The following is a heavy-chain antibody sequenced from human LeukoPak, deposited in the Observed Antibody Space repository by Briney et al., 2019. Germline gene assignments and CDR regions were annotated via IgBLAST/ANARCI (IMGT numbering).Heavy chain of an antibody. CDR1: GFAFSSYN. Sequence: GGSLRLSCAASGFAFSSYNMNWVRQAPGKGLEWISYIGSSGSPTHYADSVGGRFTISRDNAKNSLCLQMNSLRDEDTAVYFCARRPYSDTSGRLSDVWGQGTTVTVSS. V-gene: IGHV3-48*02. CDR2: IGSSGSPT. D-gene: IGHD3-22*01. J-gene: IGHJ6*02. CDR3: ARRPYSDTSGRLSDV.